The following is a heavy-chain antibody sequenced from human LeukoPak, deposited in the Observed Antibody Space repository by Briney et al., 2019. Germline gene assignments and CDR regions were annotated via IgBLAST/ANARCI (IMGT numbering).Heavy chain of an antibody. CDR1: GFTFSDYN. D-gene: IGHD6-6*01. CDR2: ITSGTTYI. J-gene: IGHJ4*02. CDR3: ARWPYSSSYDY. Sequence: GSLRLSCAASGFTFSDYNMNWVRQSPEKGLEWVSSITSGTTYIYYADSVRGRFTLSRDNAKNSLYLQMNSLRAEDTAVYYCARWPYSSSYDYWGQGTLVTVSS. V-gene: IGHV3-21*01.